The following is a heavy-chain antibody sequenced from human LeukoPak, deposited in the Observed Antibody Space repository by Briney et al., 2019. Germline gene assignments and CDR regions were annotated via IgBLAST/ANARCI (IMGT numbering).Heavy chain of an antibody. Sequence: GGSLRLSCAASGFSFSSYSMNWVRQAPGKGLEWVSYISGSGNAKHYTDAVKGRFTISRDNAKNALYLQMNSLRAEDTAVYFCARDYLYAFDYWGQGTLVTVSS. D-gene: IGHD2-2*01. J-gene: IGHJ4*02. CDR2: ISGSGNAK. CDR1: GFSFSSYS. V-gene: IGHV3-48*01. CDR3: ARDYLYAFDY.